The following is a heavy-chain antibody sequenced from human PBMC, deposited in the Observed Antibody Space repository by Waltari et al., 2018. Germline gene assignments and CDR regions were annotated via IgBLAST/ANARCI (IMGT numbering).Heavy chain of an antibody. CDR2: IYHSGST. J-gene: IGHJ4*02. CDR1: GYSISSGYY. CDR3: ARDRRELLLDY. D-gene: IGHD1-26*01. V-gene: IGHV4-38-2*02. Sequence: QVQLQASGPGLVQPSEPLSLTCAVSGYSISSGYYWVWIRQPPGKGLEWIGSIYHSGSTYYNPSLKSRVTISVDTSKNQFSLKLSSVTAADTAVYYCARDRRELLLDYWGQGTLVTVSS.